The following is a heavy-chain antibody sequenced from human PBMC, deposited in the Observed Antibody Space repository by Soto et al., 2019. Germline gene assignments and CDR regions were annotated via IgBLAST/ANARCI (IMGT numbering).Heavy chain of an antibody. CDR3: AKDLTITFWGGQERDLH. V-gene: IGHV3-30*18. D-gene: IGHD3-16*01. J-gene: IGHJ4*02. CDR1: GFTFSSYG. Sequence: HPGGSLRLSCAASGFTFSSYGMHWVRQAPGKGLEWVAVISYDGSNKYYADSVKGRFTISRDNSKNTLYLQMNSLRAEDTAVYYCAKDLTITFWGGQERDLHSVQGTLATVSS. CDR2: ISYDGSNK.